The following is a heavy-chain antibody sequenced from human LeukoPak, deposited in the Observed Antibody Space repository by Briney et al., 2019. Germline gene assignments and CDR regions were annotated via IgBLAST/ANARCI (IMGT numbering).Heavy chain of an antibody. CDR3: ARERIQLWLLGVWDRY. Sequence: GGSLRLSCAASGFTFSSYIMNRARQAPGKGLEWVSSISSSSSYIYYADSVKGRFTISRDNSKNTLYLQMNSLRAEDTAVYYCARERIQLWLLGVWDRYWGQGTLVTVSS. CDR2: ISSSSSYI. V-gene: IGHV3-21*01. D-gene: IGHD5-18*01. CDR1: GFTFSSYI. J-gene: IGHJ4*02.